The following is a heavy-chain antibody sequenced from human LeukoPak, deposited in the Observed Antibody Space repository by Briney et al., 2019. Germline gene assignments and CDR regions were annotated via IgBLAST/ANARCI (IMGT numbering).Heavy chain of an antibody. CDR2: ISDDGNNK. D-gene: IGHD3-9*01. J-gene: IGHJ3*02. V-gene: IGHV3-30*09. CDR1: GFNFRIYA. CDR3: ARDQDGYDILTGGAFDI. Sequence: GSLRLSCAASGFNFRIYAMHWVRQAPGTGLEWVAVISDDGNNKYYADSVKGRFAISRDNSRNTFYLQMDSLRAEDTAVYYCARDQDGYDILTGGAFDIWGQGTMVTVSS.